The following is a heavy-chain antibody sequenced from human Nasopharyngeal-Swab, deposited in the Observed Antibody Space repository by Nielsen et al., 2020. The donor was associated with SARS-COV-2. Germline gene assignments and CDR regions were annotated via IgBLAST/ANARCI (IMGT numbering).Heavy chain of an antibody. J-gene: IGHJ4*02. CDR3: ARDFDKTGD. CDR1: GFTFSDSW. CDR2: INSDGSRT. Sequence: GESLKISCAVSGFTFSDSWIHWVRQAPGKGLVWVARINSDGSRTGYADSVKGRFTISRDNAKNTLYLQMNSLRAEDKAVYYCARDFDKTGDWGQGTLVTVSS. V-gene: IGHV3-74*01. D-gene: IGHD7-27*01.